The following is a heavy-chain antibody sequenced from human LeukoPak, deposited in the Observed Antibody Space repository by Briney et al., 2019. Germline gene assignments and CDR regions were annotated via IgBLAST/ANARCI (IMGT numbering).Heavy chain of an antibody. Sequence: GGSLRLSCAASGFTFSSYAMSWVRQAPGKGLEWVSAISGSGGSTYYADSVKGRFTISRGNSKNTLYLQMNSLRAEDTAVYYCAKEYYYDSSGPVDYWGQGTLVTVSS. CDR1: GFTFSSYA. CDR2: ISGSGGST. CDR3: AKEYYYDSSGPVDY. V-gene: IGHV3-23*01. J-gene: IGHJ4*02. D-gene: IGHD3-22*01.